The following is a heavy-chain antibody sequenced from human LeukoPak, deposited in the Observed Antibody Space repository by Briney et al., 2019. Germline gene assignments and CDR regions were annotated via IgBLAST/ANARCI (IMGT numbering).Heavy chain of an antibody. Sequence: LETLSLTCAVYGGSFSGYYWSWIRQPPGKGLEWIGEINHSGSTNYNPSLKSRVTISVDTSKNQFPLKLSSVTAADTAVYYCARVRGDYWGQGTLVTVSS. J-gene: IGHJ4*02. CDR2: INHSGST. D-gene: IGHD3-10*01. V-gene: IGHV4-34*01. CDR3: ARVRGDY. CDR1: GGSFSGYY.